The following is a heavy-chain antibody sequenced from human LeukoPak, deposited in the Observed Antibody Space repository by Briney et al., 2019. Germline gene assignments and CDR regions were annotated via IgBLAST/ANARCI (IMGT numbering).Heavy chain of an antibody. CDR2: INHSGST. J-gene: IGHJ3*02. Sequence: SETLSLTCAVYGGSFSGYYWSWIRQPPGKGLEWIGEINHSGSTNYNPSLKSRVTISVDTSKNQFSLKLSSVTAADTAVYYCARRPVIVVVPAAIISGAFDIWGQGTMVTVSS. CDR1: GGSFSGYY. CDR3: ARRPVIVVVPAAIISGAFDI. V-gene: IGHV4-34*01. D-gene: IGHD2-2*01.